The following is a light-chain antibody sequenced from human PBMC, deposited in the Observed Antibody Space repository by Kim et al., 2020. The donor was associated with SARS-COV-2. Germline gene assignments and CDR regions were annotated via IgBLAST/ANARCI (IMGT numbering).Light chain of an antibody. V-gene: IGKV2-28*01. J-gene: IGKJ4*01. CDR1: QSLLDSDVYNY. Sequence: PASISCRSSQSLLDSDVYNYLNWYLQKPGQSPRLLINLDSIRATGVPDSFIGSDSGTNFTLKIGRGEAEDVGVYYCMRALQTPLTFGEGTKVDIK. CDR2: LDS. CDR3: MRALQTPLT.